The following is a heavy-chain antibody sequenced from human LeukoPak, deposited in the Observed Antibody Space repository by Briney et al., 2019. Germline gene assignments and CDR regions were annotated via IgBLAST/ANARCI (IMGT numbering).Heavy chain of an antibody. J-gene: IGHJ4*02. V-gene: IGHV4-34*01. CDR2: INHSGST. Sequence: SETLSLTCAVYGGSFSGYYWSWIRQPPGKGLEWIGEINHSGSTNYNPSLKSRVTISVDTSKNQFSLKLSSVTAADTAVYYCARGYCSSTSCYANDYWGQGTLVTVSS. CDR1: GGSFSGYY. D-gene: IGHD2-2*01. CDR3: ARGYCSSTSCYANDY.